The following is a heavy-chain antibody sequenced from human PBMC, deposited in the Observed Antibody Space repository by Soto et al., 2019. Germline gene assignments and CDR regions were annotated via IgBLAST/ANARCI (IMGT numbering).Heavy chain of an antibody. J-gene: IGHJ6*02. Sequence: PGRSLRLSCAASGFTCRSHWMSWVRQAPGKGLEWVANIKQDGSEKYYVDSVKGRFTISRDNAKNSLYLQMNSLRAEDTAVYYCARAVPPLYGSGSFPYYYGMDVWGQGTTVTVSS. CDR1: GFTCRSHW. CDR3: ARAVPPLYGSGSFPYYYGMDV. V-gene: IGHV3-7*05. CDR2: IKQDGSEK. D-gene: IGHD3-10*01.